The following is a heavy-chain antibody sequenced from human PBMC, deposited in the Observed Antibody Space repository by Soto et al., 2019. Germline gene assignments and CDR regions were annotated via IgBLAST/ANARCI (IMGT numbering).Heavy chain of an antibody. D-gene: IGHD3-10*01. J-gene: IGHJ4*02. V-gene: IGHV4-34*01. Sequence: PSETLSLTCAVYGGSFSGYYWSWIRQPPGKGLEWIGEINHSGSTNYNPSLKSRVTISVDTSKNQFSLKLSSVTAADTAVYYCARDAALIGTPTRGFPRAWPDIQNYGSGNADYDYWGQGTLVTVSS. CDR3: ARDAALIGTPTRGFPRAWPDIQNYGSGNADYDY. CDR2: INHSGST. CDR1: GGSFSGYY.